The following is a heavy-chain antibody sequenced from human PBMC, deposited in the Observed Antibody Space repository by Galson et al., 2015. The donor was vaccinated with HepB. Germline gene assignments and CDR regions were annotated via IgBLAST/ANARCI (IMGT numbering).Heavy chain of an antibody. Sequence: SVKVSCKASGGTFSSYAISWVRQAPGQGLEWMGGIIPIFGTANYAQKFQGRVTITADESTSTAYMELSSLRSEDTAVYYCAGNHGRITVTTDYYYGMDVWGQGTTVTVSS. J-gene: IGHJ6*02. V-gene: IGHV1-69*13. D-gene: IGHD4-17*01. CDR3: AGNHGRITVTTDYYYGMDV. CDR1: GGTFSSYA. CDR2: IIPIFGTA.